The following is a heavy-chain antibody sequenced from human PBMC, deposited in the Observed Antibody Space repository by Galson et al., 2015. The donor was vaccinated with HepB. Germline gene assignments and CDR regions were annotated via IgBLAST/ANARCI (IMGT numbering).Heavy chain of an antibody. CDR2: INRDGSAT. Sequence: SLRLSCAASGFTFSSYGMHWVRQAPGKGLVWVSRINRDGSATSYADSVRGRFTMSRDNAKNTLYLQMNSLRAEDTAVYYCARAVTGYLDYWGQGTLVTVSS. D-gene: IGHD3-9*01. CDR3: ARAVTGYLDY. CDR1: GFTFSSYG. J-gene: IGHJ4*02. V-gene: IGHV3-74*01.